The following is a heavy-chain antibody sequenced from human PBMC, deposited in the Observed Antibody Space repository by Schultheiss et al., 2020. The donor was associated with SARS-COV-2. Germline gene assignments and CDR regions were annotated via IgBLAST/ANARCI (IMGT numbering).Heavy chain of an antibody. Sequence: GGSLRLSCAASGFTFSSYAMSWVRQAPGKGLEWVSYISSSGSTIYYADSVKGRFTISRDNAKKSLYLQMNSLRAEDTAVYYCARDRIAVAGPLTYYYYGMDVWGQGTTVTVSS. J-gene: IGHJ6*02. CDR2: ISSSGSTI. D-gene: IGHD6-19*01. V-gene: IGHV3-48*04. CDR3: ARDRIAVAGPLTYYYYGMDV. CDR1: GFTFSSYA.